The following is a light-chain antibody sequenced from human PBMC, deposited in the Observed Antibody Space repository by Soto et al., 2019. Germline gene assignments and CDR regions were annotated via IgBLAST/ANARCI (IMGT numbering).Light chain of an antibody. CDR3: QQYVTSPWA. V-gene: IGKV3-20*01. J-gene: IGKJ1*01. CDR2: GAS. Sequence: EIVLTQSPGTLSLSPGERATLSCRASQSVSRSFLAWYQQKPGQAPRLLIYGASNRATGIPDRFSGSGSGTDFTLTISRLEPEDFAVYYCQQYVTSPWAFGQGTKVAIE. CDR1: QSVSRSF.